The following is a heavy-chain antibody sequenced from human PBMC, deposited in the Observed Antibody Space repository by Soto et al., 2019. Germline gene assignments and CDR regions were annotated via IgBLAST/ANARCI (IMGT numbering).Heavy chain of an antibody. CDR3: ARLGIAVADNVDY. CDR2: INAGNGNT. CDR1: RYTFTSYA. J-gene: IGHJ4*02. V-gene: IGHV1-3*01. D-gene: IGHD6-19*01. Sequence: ASVKVSCKSSRYTFTSYAMHWVRQAPGQRLEWMGWINAGNGNTKYSQKFQGRVTITRDTSASTAYMELSSLRSEDTAVYYCARLGIAVADNVDYWGQGTLVTVSS.